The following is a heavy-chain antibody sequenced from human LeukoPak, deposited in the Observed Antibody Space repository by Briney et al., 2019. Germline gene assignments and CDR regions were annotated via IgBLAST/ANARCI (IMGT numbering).Heavy chain of an antibody. CDR3: ARVFHGSSGPSFDY. J-gene: IGHJ4*02. D-gene: IGHD6-6*01. CDR1: GGSISSGGYY. V-gene: IGHV4-30-2*01. CDR2: IYHSGST. Sequence: SQTLSLTCTVSGGSISSGGYYWSWIRQPPGKGLEWIGYIYHSGSTYYNPSLKSRVTISVDRSKNQFSLKLSSVTAADTAVYYCARVFHGSSGPSFDYWGQGTLVTVSS.